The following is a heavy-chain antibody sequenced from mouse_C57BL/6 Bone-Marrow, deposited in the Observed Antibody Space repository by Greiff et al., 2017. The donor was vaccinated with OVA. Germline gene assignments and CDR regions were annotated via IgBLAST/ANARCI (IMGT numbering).Heavy chain of an antibody. V-gene: IGHV5-9-1*02. Sequence: EVHLVESGEGLVKPGGSLKLSCAASGFTFSSYAMSWVRQTPEKRLEWVAYISSGGDYIYYADTVKGRFTISRDTARNTLYLQMSSLKSEDTAMYYCTSYYYGSSYFYWYFDVWGTGTTVTVSS. J-gene: IGHJ1*03. CDR3: TSYYYGSSYFYWYFDV. D-gene: IGHD1-1*01. CDR1: GFTFSSYA. CDR2: ISSGGDYI.